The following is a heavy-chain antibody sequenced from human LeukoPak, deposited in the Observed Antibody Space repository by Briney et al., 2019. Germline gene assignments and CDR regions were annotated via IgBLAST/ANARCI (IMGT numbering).Heavy chain of an antibody. J-gene: IGHJ4*02. V-gene: IGHV1-69*13. CDR2: IIPIFGTA. CDR1: GYTFTGYY. CDR3: ARGEVPPHYFDS. Sequence: GASVKVTCKASGYTFTGYYMHWVRQAPGQGLEWMGGIIPIFGTANYAQRFQGRVTITAHESTTTAYMEVSSLRSEDTAVYYCARGEVPPHYFDSWGQGTLVTVSS.